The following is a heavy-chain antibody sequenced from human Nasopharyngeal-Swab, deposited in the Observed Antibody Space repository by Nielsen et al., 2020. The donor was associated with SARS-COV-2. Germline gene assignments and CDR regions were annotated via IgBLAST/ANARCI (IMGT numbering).Heavy chain of an antibody. Sequence: SETLSLTCTVSGGSISSSSYYWGWIRQPPGKGLEWIGSIYYSGSTYYNPSLKSRVTISVDTSKNQFSLKLSSVTAADTAVYYCARAGVFGYWGQGTLVTVSS. J-gene: IGHJ4*02. V-gene: IGHV4-39*01. CDR3: ARAGVFGY. CDR2: IYYSGST. CDR1: GGSISSSSYY.